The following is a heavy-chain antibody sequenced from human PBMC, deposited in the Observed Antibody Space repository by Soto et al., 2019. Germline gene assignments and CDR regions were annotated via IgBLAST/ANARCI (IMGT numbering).Heavy chain of an antibody. Sequence: PSETLSLPCAGYGGSFSGYYWSGIRQPPGKGLEWIGEINHSGSTNYNPSLKSRVTISVDTSKNQFSLKLSSVTAADTAVYYCARAPDTAMVQSGLTTLEYWGQGTLVTVSS. CDR1: GGSFSGYY. J-gene: IGHJ4*02. V-gene: IGHV4-34*01. D-gene: IGHD5-18*01. CDR3: ARAPDTAMVQSGLTTLEY. CDR2: INHSGST.